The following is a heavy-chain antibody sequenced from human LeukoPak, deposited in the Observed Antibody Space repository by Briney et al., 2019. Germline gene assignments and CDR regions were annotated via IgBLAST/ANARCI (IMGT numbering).Heavy chain of an antibody. Sequence: ASVKVSCKASGYTFTSYAMHWVRQAPGQRLEWMGWINAGNGNTKYSQKFQGRVTITRDTSASTAYMELSSLRSEDTAVYYCAREDSSTSCYDCYYYYGMDVWGQGTTVTVSS. CDR3: AREDSSTSCYDCYYYYGMDV. CDR2: INAGNGNT. V-gene: IGHV1-3*01. J-gene: IGHJ6*02. CDR1: GYTFTSYA. D-gene: IGHD2-2*01.